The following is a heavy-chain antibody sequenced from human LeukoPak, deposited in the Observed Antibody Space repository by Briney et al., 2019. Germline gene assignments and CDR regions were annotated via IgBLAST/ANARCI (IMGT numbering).Heavy chain of an antibody. V-gene: IGHV3-64*01. J-gene: IGHJ4*02. CDR3: ASAGSGYSNGWYDY. Sequence: GSLRLSCAASGFTFSSFAMHWVRQAPGKGLEYVSGTSTNGGTTYYANSVKGRFTVSRDNSKNTLYLQMRSLRAEDMAVYYCASAGSGYSNGWYDYWGQGTLVTVSS. CDR2: TSTNGGTT. CDR1: GFTFSSFA. D-gene: IGHD6-19*01.